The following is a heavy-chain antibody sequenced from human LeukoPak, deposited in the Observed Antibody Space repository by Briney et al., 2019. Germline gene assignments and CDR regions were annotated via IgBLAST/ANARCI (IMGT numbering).Heavy chain of an antibody. Sequence: KPGGSPRLSCAASGFTFSTYWMSWVRQAPGKGLEWVANIKQDGSVKYYVASVKGRFTISRDNAKNSVFLQMNSLSAEDTAVYYCARKGLGDVWGQGTTVTVSS. CDR3: ARKGLGDV. J-gene: IGHJ6*02. CDR2: IKQDGSVK. D-gene: IGHD6-19*01. V-gene: IGHV3-7*01. CDR1: GFTFSTYW.